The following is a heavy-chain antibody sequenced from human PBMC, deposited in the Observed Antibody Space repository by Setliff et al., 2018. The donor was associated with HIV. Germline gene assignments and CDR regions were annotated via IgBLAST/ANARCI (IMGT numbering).Heavy chain of an antibody. CDR3: ARGKTWLRFLDY. J-gene: IGHJ4*02. D-gene: IGHD5-12*01. CDR1: GYTFNNYG. Sequence: ASVTVSCKASGYTFNNYGISWVRQAPGQGLEWMGWINTHSGYTNYAQNVQGRVTVTMDTSTSTACMELRSLKSDDTAVYYCARGKTWLRFLDYWGQGTLVTVSS. V-gene: IGHV1-18*01. CDR2: INTHSGYT.